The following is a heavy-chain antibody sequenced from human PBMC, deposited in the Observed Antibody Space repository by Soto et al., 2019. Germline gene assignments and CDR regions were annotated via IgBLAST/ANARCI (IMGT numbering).Heavy chain of an antibody. CDR3: AKGVPGIAVAGTGYFQH. J-gene: IGHJ1*01. CDR2: ISGSGDST. D-gene: IGHD6-19*01. CDR1: GFSFISFA. V-gene: IGHV3-23*01. Sequence: GWSLSVSCAASGFSFISFAMNLVRPAPAKGLEWVSGISGSGDSTYYADSVKGRFTISRDNSKNTLYLQMNSLRAEDTAVYYCAKGVPGIAVAGTGYFQHWGQGTLVTVSS.